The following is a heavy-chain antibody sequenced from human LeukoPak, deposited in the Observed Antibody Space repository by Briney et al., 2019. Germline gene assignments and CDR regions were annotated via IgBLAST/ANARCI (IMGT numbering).Heavy chain of an antibody. J-gene: IGHJ3*02. D-gene: IGHD3-16*02. V-gene: IGHV4-39*07. CDR2: IYYSGST. Sequence: SETLSLTCTVSGGSISSSSYYWGWIRQPPGKGLEWIGSIYYSGSTYYNPSLKSRVTISVDTSKNQFSLKLSSVTAADTAVYYCARDYRIGGFDAFDIWGQGTMVTVSS. CDR3: ARDYRIGGFDAFDI. CDR1: GGSISSSSYY.